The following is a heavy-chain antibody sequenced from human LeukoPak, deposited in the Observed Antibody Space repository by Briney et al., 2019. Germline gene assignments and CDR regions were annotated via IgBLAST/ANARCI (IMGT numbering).Heavy chain of an antibody. CDR1: GSNVTYNY. J-gene: IGHJ6*02. Sequence: GESLRLSCAASGSNVTYNYMTWVRQAPGKGLEWVSLIDSGGTTYYADSLRGRFTIFRHTSNNTLFLQMNSLRPEDTAVSYCARTSYYYDMDVWGQGTTVTVSS. CDR3: ARTSYYYDMDV. V-gene: IGHV3-53*04. CDR2: IDSGGTT.